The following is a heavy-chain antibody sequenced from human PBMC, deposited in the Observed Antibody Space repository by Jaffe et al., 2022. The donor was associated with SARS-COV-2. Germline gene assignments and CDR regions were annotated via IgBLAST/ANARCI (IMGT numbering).Heavy chain of an antibody. CDR1: GFTFSTYN. V-gene: IGHV3-21*01. CDR2: ITSSRSYI. Sequence: EVQLVESGGGLVKPGGSLRLSCAASGFTFSTYNMNWVRQAPGKGLEWVSSITSSRSYIYYADSVKGRFTISRDNAKNSLYLQMNSLRAEDTAVYFCATSGELFYYYYYGMDVWGQGTAVTVSS. CDR3: ATSGELFYYYYYGMDV. J-gene: IGHJ6*02. D-gene: IGHD3-10*01.